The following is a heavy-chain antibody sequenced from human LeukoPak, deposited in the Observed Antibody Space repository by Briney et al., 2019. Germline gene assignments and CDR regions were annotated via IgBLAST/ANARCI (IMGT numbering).Heavy chain of an antibody. D-gene: IGHD1-26*01. CDR2: INPSGGST. CDR3: ARETGATTQAYYFDY. V-gene: IGHV1-46*01. J-gene: IGHJ4*02. Sequence: ASVKVSCKASGYTFTSYYMHWVRQAPGQGLEWMGIINPSGGSTSYAQKFQGRVTMTRDMSTSTVYTELSSLRSEDTAVYYCARETGATTQAYYFDYWGQGTLVTVSS. CDR1: GYTFTSYY.